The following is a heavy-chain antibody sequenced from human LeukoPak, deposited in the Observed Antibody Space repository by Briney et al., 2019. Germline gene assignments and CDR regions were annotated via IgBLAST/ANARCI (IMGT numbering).Heavy chain of an antibody. V-gene: IGHV1-69*06. D-gene: IGHD6-19*01. CDR2: IIPIFGTA. CDR1: GGTFSSYA. CDR3: ASGYSSGWHGPGYYGMDV. Sequence: SVKVSCKASGGTFSSYAISWVRQAPGQGLEWMGGIIPIFGTANYAQKFQGRVTITADKSTSTAYMELSSLRSEDTAVYYCASGYSSGWHGPGYYGMDVWGKGTTVTVSS. J-gene: IGHJ6*04.